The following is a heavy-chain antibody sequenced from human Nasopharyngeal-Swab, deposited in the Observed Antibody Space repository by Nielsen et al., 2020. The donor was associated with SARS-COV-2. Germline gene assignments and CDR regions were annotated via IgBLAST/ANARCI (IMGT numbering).Heavy chain of an antibody. D-gene: IGHD3-3*01. CDR2: INAGNGNT. V-gene: IGHV1-3*01. J-gene: IGHJ6*02. CDR3: ARGLGIFGFPRGGMDV. Sequence: GAAEVSCKASGCTFTSYAMHWVRQAPGQRLEWMGWINAGNGNTKYSQKFQGRVTITRDTSASTAYMELSSLRSEDTAVYYCARGLGIFGFPRGGMDVWGQGTTVTVSS. CDR1: GCTFTSYA.